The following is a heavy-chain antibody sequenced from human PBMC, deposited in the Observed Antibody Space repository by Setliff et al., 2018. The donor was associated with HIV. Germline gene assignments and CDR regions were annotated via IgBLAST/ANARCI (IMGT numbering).Heavy chain of an antibody. Sequence: GGSLRLSCTASGFIFSSYWMSWVRQAPGKGLEWVANIKQGGSEKYYVDSVKGRFTMSRDNSKNSLFLQMHSLRAEDTAVYYCARVADGYNSYFDYWGQGTVVTVSS. V-gene: IGHV3-7*01. J-gene: IGHJ4*02. CDR1: GFIFSSYW. CDR3: ARVADGYNSYFDY. CDR2: IKQGGSEK. D-gene: IGHD5-18*01.